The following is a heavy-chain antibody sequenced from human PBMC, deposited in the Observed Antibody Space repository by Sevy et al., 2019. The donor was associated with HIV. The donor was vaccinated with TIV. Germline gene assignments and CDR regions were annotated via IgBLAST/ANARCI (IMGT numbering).Heavy chain of an antibody. J-gene: IGHJ6*03. CDR3: ARGSGDYDEVPGRHYYYYYMDV. V-gene: IGHV3-7*03. D-gene: IGHD4-17*01. CDR1: GFTFSSYW. CDR2: IKQDGSEK. Sequence: GGSLRLSCAASGFTFSSYWMSWVRQAPGKGLEWVANIKQDGSEKYYVDSLKGRFTISRDNAKNSLYLQMNSLRAEDTAVYYCARGSGDYDEVPGRHYYYYYMDVWGKGTTVTVSS.